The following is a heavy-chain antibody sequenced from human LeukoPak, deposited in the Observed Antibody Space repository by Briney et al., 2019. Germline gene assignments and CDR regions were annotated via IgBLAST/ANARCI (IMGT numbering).Heavy chain of an antibody. J-gene: IGHJ5*02. CDR3: ARAWRYSSSWPNWLDP. Sequence: SSETLSLTCPLSGGSISSYYWSWIRQPPGKGLEWIGYIYYSGSTNYNPSLKSRVTISVDTSKNQFSLKLSSVTAADTAVYYCARAWRYSSSWPNWLDPWGQGTLVTVSS. CDR2: IYYSGST. V-gene: IGHV4-59*01. CDR1: GGSISSYY. D-gene: IGHD6-13*01.